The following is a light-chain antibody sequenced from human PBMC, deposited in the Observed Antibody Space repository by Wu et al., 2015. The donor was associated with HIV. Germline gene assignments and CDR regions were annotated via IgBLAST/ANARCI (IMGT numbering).Light chain of an antibody. J-gene: IGKJ1*01. V-gene: IGKV1-5*03. CDR3: QQYFGDSKT. Sequence: DIQMTQSPSTLSASVGDRVTITCRASQSLSSRLAWYQQKPGKVPKLLIYKTSILESGVPSRFSGSESGTEFTLTISSLQPDDFANLYCQQYFGDSKTFGQGTKVEIK. CDR1: QSLSSR. CDR2: KTS.